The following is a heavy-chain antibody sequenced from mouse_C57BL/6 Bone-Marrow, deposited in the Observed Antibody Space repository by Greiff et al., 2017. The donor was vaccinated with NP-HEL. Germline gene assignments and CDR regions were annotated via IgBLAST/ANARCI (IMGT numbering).Heavy chain of an antibody. J-gene: IGHJ4*01. CDR2: IDPETGGP. D-gene: IGHD1-1*01. CDR3: TRGIYYYGSSYEGYAMDY. CDR1: GYTFTDYE. V-gene: IGHV1-15*01. Sequence: VQLQQSGAELVRPGASVTLSCKASGYTFTDYEMHWVKQTPVHGLEWIGAIDPETGGPAYNQKFKGKAILTADKSSSTAYMELRSLTSEDSAVYYCTRGIYYYGSSYEGYAMDYWGQGTSVTVSS.